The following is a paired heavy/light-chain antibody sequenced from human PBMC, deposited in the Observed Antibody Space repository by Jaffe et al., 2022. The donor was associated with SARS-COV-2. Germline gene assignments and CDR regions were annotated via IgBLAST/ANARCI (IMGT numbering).Heavy chain of an antibody. V-gene: IGHV4-39*02. CDR3: AREGWHSSGPYYFDY. Sequence: QLQLQESGPGLVKPSETLSLTCTVSGGSIRSSSYYWGWIRQTPGTGLEWIGSIYYSGSTSYNPSLKSRVTISVDTSKNQFSLKLSSVTAADTAVFYCAREGWHSSGPYYFDYWGQGTLVTVSS. CDR1: GGSIRSSSYY. J-gene: IGHJ4*02. CDR2: IYYSGST. D-gene: IGHD5-18*01.
Light chain of an antibody. CDR2: KAS. V-gene: IGKV1-5*03. CDR1: QSISTW. Sequence: DIQMTQSPSTLSASVGDRVTITCRASQSISTWLAWYQQKPGKAPKLLIYKASNLQSGVPSRFSGSGSETEFTLTVSSLQPDDFATYYCQQYHGYSRTFGQGTKVEIK. J-gene: IGKJ1*01. CDR3: QQYHGYSRT.